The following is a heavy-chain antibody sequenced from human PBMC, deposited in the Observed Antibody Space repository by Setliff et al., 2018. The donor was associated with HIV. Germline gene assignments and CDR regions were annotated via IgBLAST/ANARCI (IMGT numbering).Heavy chain of an antibody. CDR2: IILAFNAI. J-gene: IGHJ6*04. CDR3: ASGIRGLIRTDYYYEMEV. D-gene: IGHD3-10*01. V-gene: IGHV1-69*13. Sequence: SVKVSCKASGGTFGASGINWVRQAPGQGFEWMGTIILAFNAIKYAQKFQGRVTITADESARTAFMEMRSLRSDDTAIYYCASGIRGLIRTDYYYEMEVWGKGTTVTVSS. CDR1: GGTFGASG.